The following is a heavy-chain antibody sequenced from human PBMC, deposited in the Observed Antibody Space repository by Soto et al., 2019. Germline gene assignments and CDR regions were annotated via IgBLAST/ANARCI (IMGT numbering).Heavy chain of an antibody. Sequence: GGSLRLSCATSGFTFSDHFMDWVRQAPGKGLEWVGLTRNKAYSYTTDYAESVKGRFTISRDDSERSLYLQMTSLKTEDTAVYYCARRSSNNWYFDLWGRGTLVTVSS. CDR1: GFTFSDHF. D-gene: IGHD4-4*01. CDR3: ARRSSNNWYFDL. CDR2: TRNKAYSYTT. V-gene: IGHV3-72*01. J-gene: IGHJ2*01.